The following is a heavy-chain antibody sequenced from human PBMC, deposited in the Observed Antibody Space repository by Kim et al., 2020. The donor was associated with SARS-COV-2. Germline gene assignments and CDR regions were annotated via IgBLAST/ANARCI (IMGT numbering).Heavy chain of an antibody. CDR3: ARDGYGSGDGY. CDR2: IYSGGST. V-gene: IGHV3-53*01. Sequence: GGSLRLSCAASGFTVSRNYMSWVRQAPGKGLEWVSVIYSGGSTYYADSVKGRFTISRDNSKNTLYLQMNSLRAEDAAVYYCARDGYGSGDGYWGQGTLVTVSS. D-gene: IGHD3-10*01. CDR1: GFTVSRNY. J-gene: IGHJ4*02.